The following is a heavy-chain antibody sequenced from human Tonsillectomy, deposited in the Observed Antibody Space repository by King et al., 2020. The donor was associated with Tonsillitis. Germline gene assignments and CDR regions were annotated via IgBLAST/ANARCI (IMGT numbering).Heavy chain of an antibody. CDR3: ATGGRGGTYFGGDFDR. Sequence: VQLVQAGAEVRRPGSSVKISCKAAEGTSSSNARNWVRQAPGQGLEWMGGSIPLLGTPNYARKFQGRATIIADHMEQSSLTFEDTAVYYCATGGRGGTYFGGDFDRWGQGTLVIVSS. J-gene: IGHJ4*02. D-gene: IGHD1-26*01. V-gene: IGHV1-69*01. CDR1: EGTSSSNA. CDR2: SIPLLGTP.